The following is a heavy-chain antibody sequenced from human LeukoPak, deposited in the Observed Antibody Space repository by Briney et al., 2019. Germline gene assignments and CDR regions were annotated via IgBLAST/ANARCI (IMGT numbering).Heavy chain of an antibody. D-gene: IGHD6-13*01. Sequence: ASVKVSCKASGYTFTSYDINWVRQAPGQGLEWMGWISAYNGNTNYAQKLQGRVTMTTDTSTSTAYMELRSLRSDDTAVYYCARDEWDWYSSSWYSRYWGQGTLVTVSS. V-gene: IGHV1-18*01. J-gene: IGHJ4*02. CDR3: ARDEWDWYSSSWYSRY. CDR2: ISAYNGNT. CDR1: GYTFTSYD.